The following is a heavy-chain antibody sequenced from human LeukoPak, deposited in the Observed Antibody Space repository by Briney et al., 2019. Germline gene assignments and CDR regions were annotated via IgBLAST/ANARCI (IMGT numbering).Heavy chain of an antibody. Sequence: SETLSLTCTVSGGSISSGGYYWSWIRQPPGKGLEWIGYIYHSGSTYYNPSLKSRVTISVDRSKNQFSLKLSSVTAADTAVYYCARLRVGYYGSGSSFAFDIWGQGTMVTVSS. D-gene: IGHD3-10*01. CDR3: ARLRVGYYGSGSSFAFDI. CDR1: GGSISSGGYY. J-gene: IGHJ3*02. V-gene: IGHV4-30-2*01. CDR2: IYHSGST.